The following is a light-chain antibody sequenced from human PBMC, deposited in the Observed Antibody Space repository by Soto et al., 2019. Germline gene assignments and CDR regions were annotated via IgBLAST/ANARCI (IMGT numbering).Light chain of an antibody. CDR1: QSVGHW. V-gene: IGKV1-5*03. CDR2: KAS. CDR3: QHYTTYPYT. Sequence: DIQMTQSPSTLSASVRDRVTISCRASQSVGHWLAWYQQKPGKAPKLLIYKASTLESGVPSRFSGSGFGTEFTLTISSLQPDDFATYYCQHYTTYPYTFGQGSRLEI. J-gene: IGKJ2*01.